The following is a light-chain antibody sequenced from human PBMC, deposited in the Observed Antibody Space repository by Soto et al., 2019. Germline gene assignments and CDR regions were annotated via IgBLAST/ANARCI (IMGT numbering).Light chain of an antibody. Sequence: EIVLTQSPGTLSLSPGEIATLSCRASQSVSRSYLAWNQQKPGQAPRLLIYGASSRATGIPDRFSGSGSGTDFTLTISRLEPEDFAVYYCQQYGSSPWTFGQGTKVEIK. V-gene: IGKV3-20*01. J-gene: IGKJ1*01. CDR2: GAS. CDR3: QQYGSSPWT. CDR1: QSVSRSY.